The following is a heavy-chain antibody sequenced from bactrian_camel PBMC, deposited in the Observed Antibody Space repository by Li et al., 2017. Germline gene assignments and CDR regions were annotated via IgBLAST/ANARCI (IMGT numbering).Heavy chain of an antibody. Sequence: HVQLVESGGGLVQPGGSLRLSCAASGFTFSNYHMSWVRQAPGKGLEWVSRIIHDGDTTSYADSVKGRFTISRDNAKNTLYLKLNSLKPEDTAVYYCAADPSRELWVGYPPYKYWGQGTQVTVS. V-gene: IGHV3S33*01. D-gene: IGHD5*01. CDR2: IIHDGDTT. CDR3: AADPSRELWVGYPPYKY. CDR1: GFTFSNYH. J-gene: IGHJ4*01.